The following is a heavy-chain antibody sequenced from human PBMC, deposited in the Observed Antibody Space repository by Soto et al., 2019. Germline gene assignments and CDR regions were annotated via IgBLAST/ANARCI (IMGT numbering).Heavy chain of an antibody. V-gene: IGHV1-69*01. J-gene: IGHJ4*02. CDR3: ARASGYVSGWYHDY. D-gene: IGHD6-19*01. CDR2: LVPILGTT. Sequence: QVQLVQSGAEMRKPGSSVKVSCKASGGTFSSDAVSWVRQAPGQGLEWVGGLVPILGTTNYAQKFRGRVTITADESTNTAYMALSRLTSDDTAVFYCARASGYVSGWYHDYWGQGTRVTVS. CDR1: GGTFSSDA.